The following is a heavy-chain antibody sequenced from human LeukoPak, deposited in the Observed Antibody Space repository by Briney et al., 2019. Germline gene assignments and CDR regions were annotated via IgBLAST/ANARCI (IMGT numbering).Heavy chain of an antibody. CDR2: IYYSGST. J-gene: IGHJ4*02. CDR1: GGSISSSSYY. Sequence: SETLSLTCTVSGGSISSSSYYWGWIRQPPGRGLEWIGSIYYSGSTYYNPSLKSRVTISVDTSKNQFSLKLSSVTAADTAVYYCAKDCSGGSCYFDYWGQGTLVTVSS. D-gene: IGHD2-15*01. CDR3: AKDCSGGSCYFDY. V-gene: IGHV4-39*01.